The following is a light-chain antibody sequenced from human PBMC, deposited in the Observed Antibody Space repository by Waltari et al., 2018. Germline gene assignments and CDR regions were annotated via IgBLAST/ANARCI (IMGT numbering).Light chain of an antibody. V-gene: IGKV3-15*01. CDR3: QQYNNWLYT. CDR1: QSVGSN. CDR2: GTS. J-gene: IGKJ2*01. Sequence: IVMTQSPATLSVSPGERATLSCRASQSVGSNLAWYQQKPGQPPRLLIYGTSTRATGIPARLTGSGSGTEFTLIISSLQSEDFAVYYCQQYNNWLYTFGQGTKVEIK.